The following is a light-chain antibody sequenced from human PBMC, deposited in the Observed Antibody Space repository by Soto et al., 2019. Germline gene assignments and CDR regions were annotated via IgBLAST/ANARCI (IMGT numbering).Light chain of an antibody. Sequence: DIQLTQSPSSLSAVVGDRVTITCRASQNLNNWLAWYQQAPGTAPKLLIYKASVLASGVSSRFSGSGSGTEFTLTISSLQPEDFATYYCQQYNSYSRITFGQGTRLDIX. V-gene: IGKV1-5*03. J-gene: IGKJ5*01. CDR3: QQYNSYSRIT. CDR1: QNLNNW. CDR2: KAS.